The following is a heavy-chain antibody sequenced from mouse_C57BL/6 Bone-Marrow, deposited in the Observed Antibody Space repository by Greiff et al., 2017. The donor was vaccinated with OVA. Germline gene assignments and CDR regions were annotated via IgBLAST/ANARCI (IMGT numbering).Heavy chain of an antibody. J-gene: IGHJ3*01. CDR2: INPNNGGT. D-gene: IGHD1-1*02. CDR3: ARGRLCLEGFAY. Sequence: EVQLQQSGPELVKPGASVKISCKASGYTFTDYYMNWVKQSHGKSLEWIGDINPNNGGTSYNQKFKGKATLTVDKSSSTAYMELRSLTSEDSAVYYCARGRLCLEGFAYWGQGTLVTVSA. CDR1: GYTFTDYY. V-gene: IGHV1-26*01.